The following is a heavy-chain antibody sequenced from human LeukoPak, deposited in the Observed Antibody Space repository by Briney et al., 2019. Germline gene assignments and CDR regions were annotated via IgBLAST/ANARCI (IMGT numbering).Heavy chain of an antibody. D-gene: IGHD3-9*01. CDR3: AKDHADMLTGYYYYYMDV. CDR1: GFSFSSYG. J-gene: IGHJ6*03. Sequence: PGGSLRLSCAASGFSFSSYGMHWVRQALGKGLEWVAFIRYDGSNKYYADSVKGRFTISRDNSKNTLYLQMNSLRAGDTDVYYCAKDHADMLTGYYYYYMDVWGKGTTVSISS. V-gene: IGHV3-30*02. CDR2: IRYDGSNK.